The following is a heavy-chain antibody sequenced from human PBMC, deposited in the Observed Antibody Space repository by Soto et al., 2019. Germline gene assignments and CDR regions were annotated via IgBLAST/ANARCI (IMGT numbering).Heavy chain of an antibody. CDR1: GCTFTSYD. D-gene: IGHD3-3*01. V-gene: IGHV1-8*01. CDR2: MNPNSGNT. CDR3: AGVKRPYYDFWSGYYLGCDCDS. J-gene: IGHJ3*02. Sequence: ASVKVSCKFSGCTFTSYDINWVRQATGQGLEWMGWMNPNSGNTGYAQKFQGRATMTRNTSISTAYMELSSLRSEDTAVYYCAGVKRPYYDFWSGYYLGCDCDSRGQGTRVTV.